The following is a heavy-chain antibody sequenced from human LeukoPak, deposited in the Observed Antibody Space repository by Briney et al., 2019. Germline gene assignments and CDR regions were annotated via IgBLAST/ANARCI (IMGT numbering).Heavy chain of an antibody. V-gene: IGHV3-23*01. CDR1: GFTFSDYG. D-gene: IGHD6-13*01. Sequence: PGGSLRLSCTASGFTFSDYGMNWVRQAPGKGLEWVSAISGSGGSTYYADSVKGRFTISRDNSKNTLYLQMNSLRAEDTAVYYCAKDTAELGYSSSWYPLYYYYMDVWGKGTTVTVSS. CDR3: AKDTAELGYSSSWYPLYYYYMDV. CDR2: ISGSGGST. J-gene: IGHJ6*03.